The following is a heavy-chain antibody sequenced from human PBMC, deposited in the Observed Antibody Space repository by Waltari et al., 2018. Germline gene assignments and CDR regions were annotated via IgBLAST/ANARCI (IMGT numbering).Heavy chain of an antibody. J-gene: IGHJ3*02. CDR2: IYTRGST. CDR3: ASGYYGSSGYDLDI. Sequence: QVQLQESGPGLVKPSETLSLTCTVSGGSISSYYWSWIRQPAGKGLEWIGRIYTRGSTNYNPSRKSRVTMSVDTSKNQFSLKLSSVTAADTAVYYCASGYYGSSGYDLDIWGQGTMVTVSS. D-gene: IGHD3-22*01. V-gene: IGHV4-4*07. CDR1: GGSISSYY.